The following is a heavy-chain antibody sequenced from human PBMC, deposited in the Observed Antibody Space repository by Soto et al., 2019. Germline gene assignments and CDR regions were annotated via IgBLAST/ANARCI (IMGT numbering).Heavy chain of an antibody. CDR2: ISYDGSNK. CDR3: GRGGGGYYDFWSGYYPYYYYGMDV. V-gene: IGHV3-30-3*01. J-gene: IGHJ6*02. D-gene: IGHD3-3*01. Sequence: GGSLRLSCAASGFTFSSYAMHWVRQAPGKGLEWVAVISYDGSNKYYADSVKGRFTISRDNSKNTLYLQMNSLRAEDTAVYYRGRGGGGYYDFWSGYYPYYYYGMDVWGQGTTVTVSS. CDR1: GFTFSSYA.